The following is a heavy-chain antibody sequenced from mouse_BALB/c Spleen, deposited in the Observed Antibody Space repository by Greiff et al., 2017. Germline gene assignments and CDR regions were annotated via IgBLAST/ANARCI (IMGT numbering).Heavy chain of an antibody. CDR3: ARVYGNYAMDY. J-gene: IGHJ4*01. CDR1: GFTFSSYG. CDR2: ISSGGSYT. Sequence: EVHLVESGGGLVKPGGSLKLSCAASGFTFSSYGMSWVRQTPDKRLEWVATISSGGSYTYYPDSVKGRFTISRDNAKNTLYLQMSSLKSEDTAMYYCARVYGNYAMDYWGQGTSVTVSS. V-gene: IGHV5-6*01. D-gene: IGHD2-10*02.